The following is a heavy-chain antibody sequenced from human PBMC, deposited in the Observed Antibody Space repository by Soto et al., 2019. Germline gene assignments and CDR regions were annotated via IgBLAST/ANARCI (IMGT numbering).Heavy chain of an antibody. Sequence: QVQLQESGPGLVRPSGTLSLTCTVSGDTISNTNWWSWARQPPGKGRECIGEIYHSGSTNYNPSQKSRVSISVDKSKNQFYLSLTSVTAADTAVYFCAKRSHCRLRFVETHWGQGTLVTVSS. CDR3: AKRSHCRLRFVETH. V-gene: IGHV4-4*02. CDR2: IYHSGST. D-gene: IGHD3-3*01. J-gene: IGHJ4*02. CDR1: GDTISNTNW.